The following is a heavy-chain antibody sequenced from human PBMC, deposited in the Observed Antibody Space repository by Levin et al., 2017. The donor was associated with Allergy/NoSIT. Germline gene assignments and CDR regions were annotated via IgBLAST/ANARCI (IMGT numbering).Heavy chain of an antibody. V-gene: IGHV3-7*04. J-gene: IGHJ5*02. Sequence: AGGSLRLSCAPSGFTFYNYWMSWVRQTPGNGLEWVASINQDGSDKYYVDSVKGRFTISRDNAEKSLFLQMISLRAEDTAIYFCARGRTWLDPWGQGTLVTVSS. CDR1: GFTFYNYW. CDR2: INQDGSDK. CDR3: ARGRTWLDP.